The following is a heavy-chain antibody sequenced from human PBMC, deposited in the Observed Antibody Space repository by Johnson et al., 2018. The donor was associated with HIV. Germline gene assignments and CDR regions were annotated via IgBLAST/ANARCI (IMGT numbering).Heavy chain of an antibody. CDR3: ARVTIFGVVIDHDAFDI. CDR1: GFTFSDYY. J-gene: IGHJ3*02. V-gene: IGHV3-11*01. Sequence: QVQLVESGGGLIQPGGSLRLSCAASGFTFSDYYMSWIRQAPGKGLEWVSYISSSGSTIYYADTVKGRFTISRDNAKKSLCLQMNSLRAEDTALYHCARVTIFGVVIDHDAFDIWGQGTMVTVSS. D-gene: IGHD3-3*01. CDR2: ISSSGSTI.